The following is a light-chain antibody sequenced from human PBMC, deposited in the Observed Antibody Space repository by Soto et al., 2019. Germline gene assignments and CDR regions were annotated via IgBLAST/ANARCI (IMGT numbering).Light chain of an antibody. V-gene: IGLV2-14*01. Sequence: QSALTQPASVSGSPGQSITISCTGTSSDVGRYNYVSWYQQHPGKAPKLMIYQVSNRPSGVSNRFSGSKSGNTASLTISGLQAEDEADYFCSSYTFNNTRGFGGGTKLTVL. CDR3: SSYTFNNTRG. CDR2: QVS. CDR1: SSDVGRYNY. J-gene: IGLJ3*02.